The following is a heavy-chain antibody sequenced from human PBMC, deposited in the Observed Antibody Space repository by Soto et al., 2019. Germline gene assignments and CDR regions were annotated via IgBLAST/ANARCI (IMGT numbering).Heavy chain of an antibody. Sequence: QVQLVQSGAEVKKPGSSVKVSCKASGGTFSSYAISWVRQAPEQGLEWMGGISPIFGKANYAQKYQGRVTITADESTSTAYMELSSLRSEDTAVYYCARLGTPYYSSSWGNWFDPWGQGTLVTVSS. CDR2: ISPIFGKA. CDR1: GGTFSSYA. CDR3: ARLGTPYYSSSWGNWFDP. J-gene: IGHJ5*02. V-gene: IGHV1-69*01. D-gene: IGHD6-13*01.